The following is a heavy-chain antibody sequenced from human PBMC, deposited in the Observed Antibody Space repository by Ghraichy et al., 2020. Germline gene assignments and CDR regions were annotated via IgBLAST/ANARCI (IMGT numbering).Heavy chain of an antibody. CDR2: ISGSGGST. CDR1: GFTFSSYA. D-gene: IGHD3-3*01. V-gene: IGHV3-23*01. J-gene: IGHJ6*02. Sequence: GGSLRLSCAASGFTFSSYAMSWVRQAPGKGLEWVSAISGSGGSTYYADSVKGRFTISRDNSKNTLYLQMNSLRAEDTAVYYCAKDIYGALEWLIYYYYGMDVWGQGTTVTVSS. CDR3: AKDIYGALEWLIYYYYGMDV.